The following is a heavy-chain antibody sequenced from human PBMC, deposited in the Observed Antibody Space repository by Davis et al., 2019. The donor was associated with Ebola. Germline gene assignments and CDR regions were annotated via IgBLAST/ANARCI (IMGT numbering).Heavy chain of an antibody. CDR1: GVSLSGYC. J-gene: IGHJ1*01. CDR3: ASAQDIVLMLYTIGRYFQH. D-gene: IGHD2-8*01. Sequence: SQTLSPTRGVSGVSLSGYCWTWIRQISGRGPEWIGEVKQSGNTNYNPSLKSRVTISLDTSKNQFSLILTSVTAADAAVYYCASAQDIVLMLYTIGRYFQHWGQGTLVTVSS. V-gene: IGHV4-34*01. CDR2: VKQSGNT.